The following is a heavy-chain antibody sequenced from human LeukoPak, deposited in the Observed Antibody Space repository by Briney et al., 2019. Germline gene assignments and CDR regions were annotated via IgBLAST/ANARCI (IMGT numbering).Heavy chain of an antibody. CDR1: GGSISSGGYS. CDR3: ARGTDDYDILTGYYNGKYFDY. J-gene: IGHJ4*02. Sequence: SQTLSLTCAVSGGSISSGGYSWSWLRQPPGKGLEWIGYIYHSGSTYYNPSLKSRVTISVDRSKNQFSLKLSSVTAADTAVYYCARGTDDYDILTGYYNGKYFDYWGQGTLVTVSS. V-gene: IGHV4-30-2*01. D-gene: IGHD3-9*01. CDR2: IYHSGST.